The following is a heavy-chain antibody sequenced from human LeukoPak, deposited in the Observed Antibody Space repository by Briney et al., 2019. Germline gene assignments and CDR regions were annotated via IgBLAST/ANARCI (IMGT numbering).Heavy chain of an antibody. J-gene: IGHJ4*02. CDR1: GGSYSGYY. D-gene: IGHD2-15*01. CDR3: ARGSLDCSGGSCYPIVDY. CDR2: INHSGST. V-gene: IGHV4-34*01. Sequence: SETLSLTCAVYGGSYSGYYWSWIRQPPGKGLEWIGEINHSGSTNYNPSLKSRVTISVDTSKNQFSLKLSSVTAADTAVYYCARGSLDCSGGSCYPIVDYWGQGTLVTVSS.